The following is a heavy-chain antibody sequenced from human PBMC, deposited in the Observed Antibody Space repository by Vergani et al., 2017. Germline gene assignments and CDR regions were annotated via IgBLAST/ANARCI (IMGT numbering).Heavy chain of an antibody. CDR1: GGTFSDDA. CDR2: IIPVFRRT. J-gene: IGHJ4*02. Sequence: QVQLLQSGAEVKKPGSSVKLSCRSSGGTFSDDAFSWVRQAPGQGLEWMGGIIPVFRRTDYSHIFRDRLRITADESTSTVYMELSSLRSEDTAVYYCARDSLRRQSYGSGFYYFDYWGQGTLVTVSS. CDR3: ARDSLRRQSYGSGFYYFDY. V-gene: IGHV1-69*12. D-gene: IGHD3-10*01.